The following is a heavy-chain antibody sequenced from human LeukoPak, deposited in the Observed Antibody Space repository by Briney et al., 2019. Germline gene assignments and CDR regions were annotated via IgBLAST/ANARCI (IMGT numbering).Heavy chain of an antibody. CDR2: IYYSGST. CDR1: GGSISSYY. Sequence: KPSETLSLTCTVSGGSISSYYWSWIRQPPGKGLEWIGFIYYSGSTNYNPSLKSRVTISVDTSKSQFSLKLSSVTAADTAVYYCAKTMYSSSGPPLDYWGQGTLVTVSS. J-gene: IGHJ4*02. D-gene: IGHD6-6*01. CDR3: AKTMYSSSGPPLDY. V-gene: IGHV4-59*01.